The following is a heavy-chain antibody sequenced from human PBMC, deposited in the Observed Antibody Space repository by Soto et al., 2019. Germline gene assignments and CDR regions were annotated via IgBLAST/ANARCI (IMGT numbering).Heavy chain of an antibody. D-gene: IGHD2-2*02. CDR3: TRTGYCSSTSCYTGGFYFDY. J-gene: IGHJ4*02. CDR1: GYTFTSYG. CDR2: LSAYNGNT. Sequence: ASVKVSCKASGYTFTSYGISCVRQAPGQGLEWMGWLSAYNGNTNYAQKRKGRVTMTTDTSTSTAYMELRSLRSDDKAVYYCTRTGYCSSTSCYTGGFYFDYWGQGTLVTVSS. V-gene: IGHV1-18*01.